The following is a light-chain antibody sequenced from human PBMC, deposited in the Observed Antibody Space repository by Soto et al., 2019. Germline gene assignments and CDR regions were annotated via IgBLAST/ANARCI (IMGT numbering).Light chain of an antibody. CDR2: DAS. J-gene: IGKJ5*01. Sequence: IVLTQSPGTLSLSPGERATLSCRASQSISSYLAWYQQKRGQAPRLLIYDASNRATGIPARFSGSGSGTDFTLTISSLEPEDFAVYYCQQRSNWLITFGQGTRLEIK. CDR3: QQRSNWLIT. V-gene: IGKV3-11*01. CDR1: QSISSY.